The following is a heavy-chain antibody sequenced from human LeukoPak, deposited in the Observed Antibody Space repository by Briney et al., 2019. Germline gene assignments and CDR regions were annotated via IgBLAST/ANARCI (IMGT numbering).Heavy chain of an antibody. CDR2: IKPDGSAQ. CDR3: ARDRLRVGY. Sequence: GGSLRLSCAASGFTFSNSWMSWVRQAPGKGLEWVATIKPDGSAQYYVDSVKGRFTISRDNAKNSLYLQMNSLRAEDTAVYYCARDRLRVGYWGQGTLVTVSS. V-gene: IGHV3-7*01. J-gene: IGHJ4*02. D-gene: IGHD2-2*01. CDR1: GFTFSNSW.